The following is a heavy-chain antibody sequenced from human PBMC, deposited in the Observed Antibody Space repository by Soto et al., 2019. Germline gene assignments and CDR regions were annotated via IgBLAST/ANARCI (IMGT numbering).Heavy chain of an antibody. CDR2: IYYSGST. V-gene: IGHV4-30-4*01. CDR1: GGSINNGDYY. D-gene: IGHD2-15*01. CDR3: ARRYGGTFDY. Sequence: PSETLSLTCTVSGGSINNGDYYWSWIRQPPEKGLEWIGYIYYSGSTYYNPSLKSRVTISVDTSKNQFSLKLSSVTAADTAVYYCARRYGGTFDYWGQGTLVTVSS. J-gene: IGHJ4*02.